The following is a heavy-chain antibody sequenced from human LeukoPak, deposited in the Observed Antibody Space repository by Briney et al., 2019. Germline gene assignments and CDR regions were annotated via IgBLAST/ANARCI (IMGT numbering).Heavy chain of an antibody. CDR1: GFTFSRYG. D-gene: IGHD2-15*01. CDR3: AKAPVTSCRGAFCYPLDS. CDR2: ISGSGGST. J-gene: IGHJ4*02. V-gene: IGHV3-23*01. Sequence: GGSLRLSCAASGFTFSRYGMSWVRQAPGKGLEWVSAISGSGGSTYYADSVKGRFTISRDNSKNTLYLQMNSLRAEDTAVYYCAKAPVTSCRGAFCYPLDSWGQGTLVTVSS.